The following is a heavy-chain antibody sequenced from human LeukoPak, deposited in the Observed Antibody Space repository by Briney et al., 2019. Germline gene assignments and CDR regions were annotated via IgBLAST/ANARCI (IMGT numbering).Heavy chain of an antibody. J-gene: IGHJ4*02. Sequence: GSLRLSCTASRFTLIDCDMNWVREAPGKGLEWVSSISYRTSHIYYADSVKGRFTISRDNAKNSLYLQMDSLRAEDTAVYYCAIVFEGERVVVIVDYWGQGTLVTVSS. CDR1: RFTLIDCD. V-gene: IGHV3-21*04. CDR2: ISYRTSHI. CDR3: AIVFEGERVVVIVDY. D-gene: IGHD3-22*01.